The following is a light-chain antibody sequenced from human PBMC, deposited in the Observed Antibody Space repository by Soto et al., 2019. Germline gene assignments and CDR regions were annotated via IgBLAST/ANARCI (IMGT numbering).Light chain of an antibody. CDR1: QSISSW. J-gene: IGKJ1*01. CDR2: KAS. CDR3: QQYNSYPRT. V-gene: IGKV1-5*03. Sequence: DIQITQSPSTLSSSVVERFTITCRASQSISSWLAWYQQKPGKAPKLLIYKASSLESGVPSRFSGSGSGTEFTLTISSLQPDDFATYYCQQYNSYPRTFGQGTKVDIK.